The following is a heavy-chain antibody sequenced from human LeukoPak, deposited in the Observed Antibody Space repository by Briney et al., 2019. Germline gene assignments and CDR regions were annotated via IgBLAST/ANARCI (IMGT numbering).Heavy chain of an antibody. D-gene: IGHD3-22*01. Sequence: GESLKSSCKGSAYSFTSYWVGWVRQMPGKGLEWMGIIYPGDSDTRYSPSFQGKVTISADKSISTAYLQWSSLKASDTAMYYCARRGDYYDSSGPATYYGMDIWGQGTTVTVSS. CDR1: AYSFTSYW. CDR2: IYPGDSDT. J-gene: IGHJ6*02. CDR3: ARRGDYYDSSGPATYYGMDI. V-gene: IGHV5-51*01.